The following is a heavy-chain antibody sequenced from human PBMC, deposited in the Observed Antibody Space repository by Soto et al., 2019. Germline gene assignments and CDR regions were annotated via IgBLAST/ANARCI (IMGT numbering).Heavy chain of an antibody. V-gene: IGHV3-23*01. CDR3: ARGTEYYYDSSGYSYFDY. J-gene: IGHJ4*02. CDR2: ISGSGGST. Sequence: GGSLRLSCAASGFTFSSYAMSWVRQAPGKGLEWVSAISGSGGSTYYADSVKGRFTISRDNSKNTLYLQMNSLRAEDTAVYYCARGTEYYYDSSGYSYFDYWGQGTLVTVSS. CDR1: GFTFSSYA. D-gene: IGHD3-22*01.